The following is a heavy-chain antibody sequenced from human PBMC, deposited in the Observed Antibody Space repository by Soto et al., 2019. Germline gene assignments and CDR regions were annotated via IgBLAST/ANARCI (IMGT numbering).Heavy chain of an antibody. J-gene: IGHJ4*02. D-gene: IGHD2-21*01. V-gene: IGHV3-30*18. Sequence: QVQLVESGGGVVQPGRSLRLSCAASGFTFSSYGMHWVRQAPGKGLEWAAVISYDGSNKYYADSVKGRFTISRDNSKNTLYLQMNSLRAEDTAVYYCAKDRHCGGDCYYLGYWGQGTLVTVSS. CDR3: AKDRHCGGDCYYLGY. CDR2: ISYDGSNK. CDR1: GFTFSSYG.